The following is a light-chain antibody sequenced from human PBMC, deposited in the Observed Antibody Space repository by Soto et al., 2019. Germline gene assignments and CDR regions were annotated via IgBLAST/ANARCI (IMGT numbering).Light chain of an antibody. CDR2: DAS. Sequence: EIVLTQSPATLSLSPGERATLSCRASQSISNYLAWYQHKPGQAPRLLIYDASTRATGIPARFSGSGSGTEFTLSISSLQSEDSAVYYCQQYNNWPPITFGQGTRLEIK. J-gene: IGKJ5*01. CDR1: QSISNY. V-gene: IGKV3D-15*01. CDR3: QQYNNWPPIT.